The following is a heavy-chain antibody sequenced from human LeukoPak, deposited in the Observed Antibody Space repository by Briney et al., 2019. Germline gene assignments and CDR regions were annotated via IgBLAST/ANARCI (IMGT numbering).Heavy chain of an antibody. CDR3: ARDSLTMIVGRHKRGLDY. V-gene: IGHV3-21*01. CDR2: IRSSTTYV. D-gene: IGHD3-22*01. CDR1: GFTFSTYA. J-gene: IGHJ4*02. Sequence: PGGSLRFSCAASGFTFSTYAMTWVRPAPGLGLEWGSSIRSSTTYVYYADSVKGRLTISRDNGKDSLYLQMNSLSAEDPAVYNCARDSLTMIVGRHKRGLDYWGQGTLVTVSS.